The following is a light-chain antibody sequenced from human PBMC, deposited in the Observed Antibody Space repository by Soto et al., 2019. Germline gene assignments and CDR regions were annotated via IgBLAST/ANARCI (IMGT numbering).Light chain of an antibody. CDR3: SVWDDSLNGYV. CDR1: SSNIGSYA. Sequence: QSVLTQPPSASGTPGQRVTLSCSGSSSNIGSYAVNWYQQLPGTAPKLLIYTNNQRPSEVPDRFSGSKSGTSASLGISGLQSEDEADYYCSVWDDSLNGYVFGTGTKLTVL. V-gene: IGLV1-44*01. CDR2: TNN. J-gene: IGLJ1*01.